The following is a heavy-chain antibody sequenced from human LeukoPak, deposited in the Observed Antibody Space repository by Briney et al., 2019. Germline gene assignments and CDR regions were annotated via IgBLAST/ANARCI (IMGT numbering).Heavy chain of an antibody. Sequence: ASVKVSCKASGYTFIGYYMHWVRQAPGQGLEWMGLINPNSGGTNYAQKFQGRVTMTRDTSISTPYMELSRLRSDDTAVYYCATDSYYDSSGYYSSEYFQHWGQGTLVTVPS. CDR2: INPNSGGT. J-gene: IGHJ1*01. CDR3: ATDSYYDSSGYYSSEYFQH. CDR1: GYTFIGYY. D-gene: IGHD3-22*01. V-gene: IGHV1-2*02.